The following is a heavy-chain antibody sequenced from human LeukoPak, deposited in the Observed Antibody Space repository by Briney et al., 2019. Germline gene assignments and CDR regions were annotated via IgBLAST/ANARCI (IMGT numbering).Heavy chain of an antibody. Sequence: PGGSLRLSCAASGFTFSNAWMSWVRQAPGKGLEWVGRIKRRSDGATTDYAAPVKGRFTISRDDSKNTLYLQMNSLKTEDTAVYYCTTSPSGFLTGYHRYPPDYWGQGTLVTVSS. D-gene: IGHD3-9*01. V-gene: IGHV3-15*01. CDR3: TTSPSGFLTGYHRYPPDY. CDR2: IKRRSDGATT. CDR1: GFTFSNAW. J-gene: IGHJ4*02.